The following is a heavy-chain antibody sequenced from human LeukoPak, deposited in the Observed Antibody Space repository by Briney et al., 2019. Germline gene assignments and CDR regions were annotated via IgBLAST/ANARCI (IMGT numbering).Heavy chain of an antibody. Sequence: GGSLRLSCAASGFDFSSNWMHWVRHAPGQGLVWVSRIKGDGISTNYADSVKGRFTISRDNSKNTLYLEMNSLRAEDTAVYYCAKGGSRGAFGIWGQGTMVTVSS. J-gene: IGHJ3*02. D-gene: IGHD3-16*01. CDR1: GFDFSSNW. V-gene: IGHV3-74*01. CDR3: AKGGSRGAFGI. CDR2: IKGDGIST.